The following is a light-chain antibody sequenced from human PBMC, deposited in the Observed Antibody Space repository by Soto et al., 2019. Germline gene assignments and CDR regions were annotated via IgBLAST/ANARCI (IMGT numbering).Light chain of an antibody. J-gene: IGLJ1*01. CDR1: SSNIGGNS. CDR2: DDN. Sequence: QSVMTQPLSVSAAPGQKVTISCSGSSSNIGGNSVSWYQQIPGTAPKLLIYDDNKRPSGIPDRFSGSKSGTSATLGITGFQTGDEADYYCGSWDSSLSAYVFGTGTKVTVL. CDR3: GSWDSSLSAYV. V-gene: IGLV1-51*01.